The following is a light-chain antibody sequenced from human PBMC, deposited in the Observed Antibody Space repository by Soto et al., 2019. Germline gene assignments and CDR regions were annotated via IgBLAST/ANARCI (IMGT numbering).Light chain of an antibody. CDR1: QSVSSR. CDR2: GAS. Sequence: IVLTQSPGTLSLSPGERATLCCRASQSVSSRLAWYQHKPGPAPSLLISGASSRATGIPDRFSGSGSGTDFTLTISRLEPEDFAVYYCQQYGSSPITFGQGTRLEIK. J-gene: IGKJ5*01. V-gene: IGKV3-20*01. CDR3: QQYGSSPIT.